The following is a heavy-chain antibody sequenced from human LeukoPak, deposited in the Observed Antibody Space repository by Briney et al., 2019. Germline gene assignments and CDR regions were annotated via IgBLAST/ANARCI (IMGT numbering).Heavy chain of an antibody. CDR2: VYPADSDI. J-gene: IGHJ1*01. CDR1: GYSFASYY. CDR3: ARSGEPDLPGSLRQ. D-gene: IGHD1-14*01. Sequence: GESLKISCQGCGYSFASYYIAWVRQKPGQGLEWMGIVYPADSDITYSPSVKGQVTISVDKSLKTAYLQWRSLKASDTAMYFSARSGEPDLPGSLRQWGQSTLVTVSS. V-gene: IGHV5-51*01.